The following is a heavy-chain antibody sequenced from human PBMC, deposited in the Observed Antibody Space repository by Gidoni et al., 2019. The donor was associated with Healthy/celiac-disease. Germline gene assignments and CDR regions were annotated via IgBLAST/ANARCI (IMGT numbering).Heavy chain of an antibody. D-gene: IGHD5-12*01. V-gene: IGHV3-72*01. CDR1: GFTFSDHY. CDR3: ARLGYGIDY. Sequence: EVQLVESGGGLVQPGGSLRLSCAASGFTFSDHYMDWARQAPGKGLEWVGRTRNKANSYTTEYAASVKGRFTISRDDSKNSLYLQMNSLKTEDTAVYYCARLGYGIDYWGQGTLVTVSS. J-gene: IGHJ4*02. CDR2: TRNKANSYTT.